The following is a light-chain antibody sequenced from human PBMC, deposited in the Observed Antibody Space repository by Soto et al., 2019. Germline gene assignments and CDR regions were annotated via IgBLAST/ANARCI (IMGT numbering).Light chain of an antibody. CDR1: QSISGE. Sequence: EIVMTQSPATLSVSPGGRATLSCRASQSISGELAWYQQRPGQPPRLLIYGVSTRATGVPDRFSGSGSGSDFTLTIRGPQSEDCAVYYCQQGHDWPLTFGQGTRLDI. CDR2: GVS. V-gene: IGKV3-15*01. J-gene: IGKJ2*01. CDR3: QQGHDWPLT.